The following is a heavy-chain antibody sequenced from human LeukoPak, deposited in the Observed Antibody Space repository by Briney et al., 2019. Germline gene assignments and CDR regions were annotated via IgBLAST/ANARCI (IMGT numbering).Heavy chain of an antibody. J-gene: IGHJ4*02. CDR2: IVPSGGST. V-gene: IGHV1-46*01. CDR3: ARDLGDYDSSAYYHFDY. CDR1: GYTFTSYY. D-gene: IGHD3-22*01. Sequence: ASVKVSCKASGYTFTSYYMHLVRQARGRGLEWMGIIVPSGGSTSYAQKFQGRVTMTRDTSTSTVYMELSSLRSEDTAVYYCARDLGDYDSSAYYHFDYWGQGTLVTVSS.